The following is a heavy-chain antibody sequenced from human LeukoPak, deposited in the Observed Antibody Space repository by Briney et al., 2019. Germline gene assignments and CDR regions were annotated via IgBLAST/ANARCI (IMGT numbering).Heavy chain of an antibody. D-gene: IGHD6-19*01. CDR1: GYTFTGYY. V-gene: IGHV1-2*02. CDR2: INPTSFGT. J-gene: IGHJ5*02. CDR3: ARFRGSGWYSFDL. Sequence: ASVKVSCKASGYTFTGYYMHWVRQAPGQGLEWMGWINPTSFGTKYEQKFQGRVTMTRDTSISTDYMELSDLRSDDTAVYYCARFRGSGWYSFDLWGQGTLVTVSS.